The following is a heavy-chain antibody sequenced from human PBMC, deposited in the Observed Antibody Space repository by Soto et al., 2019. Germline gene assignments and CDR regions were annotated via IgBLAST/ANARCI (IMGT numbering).Heavy chain of an antibody. CDR1: GVRFSSYA. D-gene: IGHD3-10*01. V-gene: IGHV3-23*01. CDR3: AKTFFSGSGSYRGWFDP. J-gene: IGHJ5*02. CDR2: ISGSGDNT. Sequence: PWGSLRLSCAASGVRFSSYAITWVRQAPGKGLEWVSVISGSGDNTYYADSVKGRFTISRDGSKDTLYLQMNSLRADDTAVYYCAKTFFSGSGSYRGWFDPWGQGTQVTVSS.